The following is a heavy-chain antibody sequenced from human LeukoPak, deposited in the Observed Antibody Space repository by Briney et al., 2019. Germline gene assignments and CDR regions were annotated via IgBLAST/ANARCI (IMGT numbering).Heavy chain of an antibody. CDR3: ARASSKGKFQWLADY. Sequence: TLSLTCTVSGGSISSGDYYWSWIRQPPGKGLEWIGYIYYSGSTYYNPSLKSRVTISVDTSKNQFSLKLSPVTAADTAVYYCARASSKGKFQWLADYWGQGTLVTVSS. CDR2: IYYSGST. V-gene: IGHV4-30-4*08. CDR1: GGSISSGDYY. D-gene: IGHD6-19*01. J-gene: IGHJ4*02.